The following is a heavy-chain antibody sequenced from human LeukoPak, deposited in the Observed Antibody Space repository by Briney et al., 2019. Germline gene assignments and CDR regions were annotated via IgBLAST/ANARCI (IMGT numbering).Heavy chain of an antibody. V-gene: IGHV3-74*01. Sequence: GGSLGLSCAGSGFIFSQFWMQWVRQVPGKGLVWVSRINGDGSTTNYVDSVKGRFTISRDNAKNTLYLQMNSLRTEDTAVYYCARDGLPAARDLWGQGTMVTVSS. CDR3: ARDGLPAARDL. CDR1: GFIFSQFW. D-gene: IGHD6-6*01. J-gene: IGHJ3*01. CDR2: INGDGSTT.